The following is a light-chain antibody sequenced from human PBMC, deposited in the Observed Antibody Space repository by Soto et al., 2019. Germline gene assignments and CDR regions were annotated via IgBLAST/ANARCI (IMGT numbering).Light chain of an antibody. CDR1: QGIRNW. CDR3: QQADSFPLIPWT. J-gene: IGKJ1*01. Sequence: IQMTQSPSSVSASVGDRVTITCRASQGIRNWLAWYQQKAGKAPHLLIYAPSNLQSGVPSRCSGSGSGPYFPLTISGLQPEASATYYCQQADSFPLIPWTFRQGTQVEIK. V-gene: IGKV1-12*01. CDR2: APS.